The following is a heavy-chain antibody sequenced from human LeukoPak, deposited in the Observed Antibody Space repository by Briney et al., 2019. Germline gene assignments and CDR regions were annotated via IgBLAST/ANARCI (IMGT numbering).Heavy chain of an antibody. D-gene: IGHD1-1*01. Sequence: GGSLRLSCAASGFTFGSYGMRWVRQAPGKGLEWVTFIRYDGNNIYYADSVKGRFTISRDNSKNTLYLQMSSLRAEDTAVYYCAKPTGTYFDYWGQGALVTVSS. CDR2: IRYDGNNI. CDR1: GFTFGSYG. V-gene: IGHV3-30*02. CDR3: AKPTGTYFDY. J-gene: IGHJ4*02.